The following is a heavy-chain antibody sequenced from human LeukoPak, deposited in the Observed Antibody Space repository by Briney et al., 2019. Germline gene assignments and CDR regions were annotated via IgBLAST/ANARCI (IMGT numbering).Heavy chain of an antibody. V-gene: IGHV4-39*01. CDR3: AQSLGASTWFGNWFDP. D-gene: IGHD3-10*01. J-gene: IGHJ5*02. CDR1: GGSISSSAYY. Sequence: SETLSLTCAVSGGSISSSAYYWGWIRQPPGKGLEWIGNIYYGGNTYYNPSLKSRLTISVDTSKNQFSLKLSSVTAADTAVYYCAQSLGASTWFGNWFDPWGQGTLVTVSS. CDR2: IYYGGNT.